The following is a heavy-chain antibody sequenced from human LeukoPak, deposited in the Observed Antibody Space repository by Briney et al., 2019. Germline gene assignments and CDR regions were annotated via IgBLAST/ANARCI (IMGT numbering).Heavy chain of an antibody. CDR1: AYTFTDYY. Sequence: ASVKVSCKASAYTFTDYYLHWVRQAPGQGLEWMGWINPKSGGTKYAQKFRGRVTMTRDTSISTAYMDINRLRSDDTAIYFCARDSSTTLEGYFDPWDQGTLVTVSS. CDR3: ARDSSTTLEGYFDP. V-gene: IGHV1-2*02. CDR2: INPKSGGT. J-gene: IGHJ5*02. D-gene: IGHD4-23*01.